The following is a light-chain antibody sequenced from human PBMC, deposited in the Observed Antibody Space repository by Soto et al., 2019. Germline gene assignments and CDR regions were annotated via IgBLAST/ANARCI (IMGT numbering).Light chain of an antibody. CDR1: QNINKY. J-gene: IGKJ2*01. Sequence: DTQMTQSPTSLSASVGDRVTITCRASQNINKYLNWYQQKPGEAPKVLVSAASSLQDGVPLRFSGSGSGTDFSLTISSLRPEDSATYYCQQSDTFPYTFSQGTKLEIK. CDR2: AAS. CDR3: QQSDTFPYT. V-gene: IGKV1-39*01.